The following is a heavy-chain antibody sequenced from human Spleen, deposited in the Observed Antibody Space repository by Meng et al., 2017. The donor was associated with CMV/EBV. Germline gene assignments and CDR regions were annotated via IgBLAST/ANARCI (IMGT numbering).Heavy chain of an antibody. CDR3: ARDYGSGSYQTGY. J-gene: IGHJ4*02. Sequence: GGSLRLSCAASGFTFSSYAMHWVRQAPGKGLEWVAVISYDGSNKYYVDSVKGRFTISRDNAKNSLYLQMNSLRAEDTAVYYCARDYGSGSYQTGYWGQGTLVTVSS. D-gene: IGHD3-10*01. CDR1: GFTFSSYA. V-gene: IGHV3-30-3*01. CDR2: ISYDGSNK.